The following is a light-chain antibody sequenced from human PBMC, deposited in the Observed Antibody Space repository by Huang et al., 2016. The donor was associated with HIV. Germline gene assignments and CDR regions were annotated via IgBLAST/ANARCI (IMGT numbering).Light chain of an antibody. CDR3: QQYHEWPRT. J-gene: IGKJ2*01. Sequence: ERVLTQSPGPLSVSPGERATLSCRTSQGIGNSLAWYQLKPGQAPRLLIYETFISASYSPARFSGGGSEIDFTLTISGLQSEDSAVYYCQQYHEWPRTFGQGTKVEIK. V-gene: IGKV3-15*01. CDR2: ETF. CDR1: QGIGNS.